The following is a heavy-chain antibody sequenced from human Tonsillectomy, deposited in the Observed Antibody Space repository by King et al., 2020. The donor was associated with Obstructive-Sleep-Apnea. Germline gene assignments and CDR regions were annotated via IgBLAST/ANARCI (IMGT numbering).Heavy chain of an antibody. CDR3: ARAYGEPYYYYGMDV. CDR2: ISYDGSNK. V-gene: IGHV3-30*04. D-gene: IGHD4-17*01. J-gene: IGHJ6*02. Sequence: VQLVESGGGVVQPGRSLRLSCAASGFTFSSYAMHWVRQAPGKGLEWVAVISYDGSNKYYADSVKGRFTISRDNSKNTLYLQMNSLRAEDTAVYYCARAYGEPYYYYGMDVWGQGTTVTVSS. CDR1: GFTFSSYA.